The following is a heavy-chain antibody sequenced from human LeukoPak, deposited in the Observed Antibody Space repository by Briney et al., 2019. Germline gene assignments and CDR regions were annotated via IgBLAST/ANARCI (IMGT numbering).Heavy chain of an antibody. CDR1: GFTFSSYG. CDR3: AKPTGTYFDY. CDR2: IRYDGNNI. V-gene: IGHV3-30*02. J-gene: IGHJ4*02. D-gene: IGHD1-1*01. Sequence: GGSLGLSCAASGFTFSSYGMHWVRQAPGKGLEWVTFIRYDGNNIYYADSVKGRFTISRDNSKNTLYLQMSSLRAEDTAVYYCAKPTGTYFDYWGQGALVTVSS.